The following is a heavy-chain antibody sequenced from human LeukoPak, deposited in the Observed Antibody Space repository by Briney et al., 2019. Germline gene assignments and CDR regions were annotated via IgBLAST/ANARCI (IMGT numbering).Heavy chain of an antibody. CDR2: IKQDGSEK. J-gene: IGHJ4*02. V-gene: IGHV3-7*05. CDR1: GFTFSSCW. Sequence: PGGSLRLSCAASGFTFSSCWMSWGRQAPGKGPEWVANIKQDGSEKYYVDSVKGRFTISRDNAKNPLYLQMNSLRAEDTAVYYCARGGLLKYQLAIDYWGQGTLVTVSS. D-gene: IGHD2-2*01. CDR3: ARGGLLKYQLAIDY.